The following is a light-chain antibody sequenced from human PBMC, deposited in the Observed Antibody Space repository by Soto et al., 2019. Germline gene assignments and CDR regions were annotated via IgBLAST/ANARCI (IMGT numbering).Light chain of an antibody. V-gene: IGLV1-40*01. J-gene: IGLJ2*01. CDR3: QSYDSSLTGYVV. CDR2: DNS. CDR1: NSNIGAGYD. Sequence: QSVLTQPPSVSGAPGQRVTISCTGSNSNIGAGYDVHWYQQLPGTAPKLLIYDNSNRPSGVPDRFSGSKSGTSASLAITGLQAEDEADYYCQSYDSSLTGYVVFGGGTKLTVL.